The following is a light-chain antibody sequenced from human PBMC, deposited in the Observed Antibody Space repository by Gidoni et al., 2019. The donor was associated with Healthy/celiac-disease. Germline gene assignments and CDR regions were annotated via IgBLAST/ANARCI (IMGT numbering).Light chain of an antibody. J-gene: IGKJ5*01. Sequence: AIKLTQSPSSLSASVGDRVTITCRASQGISSALAWYQQKPGKAPKLLIYDASSLESGVPSRFRGSGSGTDFTLTISSLQPEDFATYYCQQFNSYPFTFGHXTRLEIK. CDR1: QGISSA. CDR3: QQFNSYPFT. V-gene: IGKV1-13*02. CDR2: DAS.